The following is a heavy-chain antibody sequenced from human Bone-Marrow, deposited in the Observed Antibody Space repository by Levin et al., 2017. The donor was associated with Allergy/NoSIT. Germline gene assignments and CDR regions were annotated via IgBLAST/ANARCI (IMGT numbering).Heavy chain of an antibody. CDR1: GDSISGYY. D-gene: IGHD5-24*01. J-gene: IGHJ5*02. V-gene: IGHV4-59*01. CDR3: ARIGDGYDNRFDV. CDR2: IYYTGST. Sequence: TSETLSLTCTLSGDSISGYYWGWVRQPPGKTLEWIAYIYYTGSTFYNPSLASRVTISVDTSKNQFSLKLTSLTAADTAVYHCARIGDGYDNRFDVWGQGTLVTVSS.